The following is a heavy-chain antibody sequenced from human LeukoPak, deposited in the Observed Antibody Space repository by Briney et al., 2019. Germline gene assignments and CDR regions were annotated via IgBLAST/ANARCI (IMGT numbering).Heavy chain of an antibody. CDR2: INSDARNT. CDR3: ASGIGVGDSFDI. D-gene: IGHD3-3*01. V-gene: IGHV3-74*01. J-gene: IGHJ3*02. CDR1: GFTFSSYW. Sequence: PGGPLRLSCAASGFTFSSYWMYWVRQAPGKGLVCVSRINSDARNTNYADSVQGRFTISRDNAKNTLYLQMNSLRVEDTAVYYCASGIGVGDSFDIWGQGTMVTVSS.